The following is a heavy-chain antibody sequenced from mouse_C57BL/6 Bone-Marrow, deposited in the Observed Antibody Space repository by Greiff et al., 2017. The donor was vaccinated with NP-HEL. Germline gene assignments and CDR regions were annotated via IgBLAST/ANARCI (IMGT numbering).Heavy chain of an antibody. CDR2: IDPSDSET. CDR1: GYTFTSYW. J-gene: IGHJ4*01. D-gene: IGHD2-5*01. CDR3: ARSGYSNDAMDY. V-gene: IGHV1-52*01. Sequence: QVQLKQPGAELVRPGSSVKLSCKASGYTFTSYWMHWVKQRPIPGLEWIGNIDPSDSETHYNQKFKDKATLTVDKSSSTAYMQLSSLTSEDSAVYYCARSGYSNDAMDYWGQGTSVTVSS.